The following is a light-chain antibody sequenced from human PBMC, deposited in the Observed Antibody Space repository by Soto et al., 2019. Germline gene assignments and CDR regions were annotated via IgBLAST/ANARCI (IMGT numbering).Light chain of an antibody. J-gene: IGLJ1*01. V-gene: IGLV2-11*01. Sequence: QSALTQPRSVSGSPGQSVAISCTGTNSNLGDYNYVSWYQQHPGKAPKLMISDVSKRPSGVPDCFSGSKSGNTASLTISGLQAEDEADYYCCSSAGTYTYVFGTGTKLTVL. CDR1: NSNLGDYNY. CDR2: DVS. CDR3: CSSAGTYTYV.